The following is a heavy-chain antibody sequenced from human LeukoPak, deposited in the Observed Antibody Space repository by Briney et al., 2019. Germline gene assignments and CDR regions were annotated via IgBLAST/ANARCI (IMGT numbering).Heavy chain of an antibody. CDR3: AAQYSGYVRLDY. J-gene: IGHJ4*02. D-gene: IGHD5-12*01. V-gene: IGHV4-59*12. CDR2: VYYSGST. Sequence: TSETLSLTCTVSGGSISTYFWSWIRQPPGKGLEWIGYVYYSGSTNYNPSLKSRVTILVDTSKNQFSLKLSSVTAADTAVYYCAAQYSGYVRLDYWGQGTLVTVSS. CDR1: GGSISTYF.